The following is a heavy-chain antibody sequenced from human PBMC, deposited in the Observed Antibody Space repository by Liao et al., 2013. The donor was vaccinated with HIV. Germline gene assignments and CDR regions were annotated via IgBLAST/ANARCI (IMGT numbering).Heavy chain of an antibody. Sequence: QVHLQESGPGLVKPSETLSLTCTVSGGAIRGYYWNWIRQSPAKGLEWIGYTSYNGRTKYNPSLDSRVTISVDTSKNQFSLKLSSVTAADTAVYYCASLKDDFWSGYYLDYWGQGTLVTVSS. J-gene: IGHJ4*02. CDR2: TSYNGRT. V-gene: IGHV4-59*01. D-gene: IGHD3-3*01. CDR3: ASLKDDFWSGYYLDY. CDR1: GGAIRGYY.